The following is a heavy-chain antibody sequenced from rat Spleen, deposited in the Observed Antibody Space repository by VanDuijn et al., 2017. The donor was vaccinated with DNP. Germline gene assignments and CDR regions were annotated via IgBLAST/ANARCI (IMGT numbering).Heavy chain of an antibody. CDR3: AKGPNYGGYSDYFDY. D-gene: IGHD1-11*01. CDR2: IKKDSSTI. CDR1: GLNFNDYW. V-gene: IGHV4-2*01. Sequence: EVQLVESGGGLVQPGRSLKLSCAASGLNFNDYWIGWVRQAPGKGLEWIGQIKKDSSTINYTPSLKDKFTISRDNAQNTLYLQMNKLGSEDTATYYCAKGPNYGGYSDYFDYWGQGVMVTVSS. J-gene: IGHJ2*01.